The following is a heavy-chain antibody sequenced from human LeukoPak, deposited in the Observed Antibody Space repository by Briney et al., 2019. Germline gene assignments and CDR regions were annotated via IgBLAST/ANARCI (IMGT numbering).Heavy chain of an antibody. CDR2: IYYSGST. Sequence: PSETLSLTCTVSGGSISSSSYYWGWIRQPPGKGLEWIGSIYYSGSTYYNPSLKSRVTISVDTSKNQFSLKLSSVTAADTAVYYCARDSDSSGRDYWGQGTLVTVSS. CDR3: ARDSDSSGRDY. J-gene: IGHJ4*02. D-gene: IGHD6-19*01. V-gene: IGHV4-39*07. CDR1: GGSISSSSYY.